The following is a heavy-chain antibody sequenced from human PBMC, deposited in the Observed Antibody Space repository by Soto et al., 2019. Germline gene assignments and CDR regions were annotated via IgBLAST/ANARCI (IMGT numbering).Heavy chain of an antibody. CDR3: ARVGVGDTVVFCYFDY. Sequence: QVQLVESGGGVGQPGRSLRLSCVAPGVIFSGYGMHWVRQAPGKGLEWVAVIRFDGSSIYYAESVKGLFTISRDNSKNTLYLQMDSLRAEDTAVYYCARVGVGDTVVFCYFDYWGQGALVTVSS. J-gene: IGHJ4*02. CDR2: IRFDGSSI. V-gene: IGHV3-33*01. D-gene: IGHD1-26*01. CDR1: GVIFSGYG.